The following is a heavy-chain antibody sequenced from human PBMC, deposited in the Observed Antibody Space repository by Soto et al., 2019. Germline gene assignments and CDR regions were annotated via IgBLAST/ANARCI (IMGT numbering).Heavy chain of an antibody. J-gene: IGHJ4*02. Sequence: PSLTCAVSGYSINSGYYWGWIRQPPGKGLEWIGTIYHSGSAYYNPSLKSRVTISVDTSKNQFSLKLNSVTAADTAVYYCARALDYGDFEFDSWGQGTLVTVSS. CDR3: ARALDYGDFEFDS. D-gene: IGHD4-17*01. V-gene: IGHV4-38-2*01. CDR1: GYSINSGYY. CDR2: IYHSGSA.